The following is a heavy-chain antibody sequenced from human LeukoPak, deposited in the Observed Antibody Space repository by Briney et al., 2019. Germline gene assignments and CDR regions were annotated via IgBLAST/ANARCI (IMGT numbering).Heavy chain of an antibody. J-gene: IGHJ6*03. CDR3: ARWVVNYFYMDV. CDR2: IYTSGST. Sequence: SETLSLTCTVSGGSISSYYWSWIRQPAGKGLEWIGRIYTSGSTNYNPSLKSRVTMSVDTSENQFSLKLISVTAADTAVYYCARWVVNYFYMDVWGKETTVTVSS. V-gene: IGHV4-4*07. CDR1: GGSISSYY. D-gene: IGHD2-21*01.